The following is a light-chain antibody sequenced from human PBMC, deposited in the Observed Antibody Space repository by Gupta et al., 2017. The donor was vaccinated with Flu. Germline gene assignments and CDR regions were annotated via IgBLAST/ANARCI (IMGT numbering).Light chain of an antibody. CDR3: HQRSNWPIT. Sequence: EIVLTQSPATLSLSPGERATLSCRASQSVSSYLAWYQQKPGQAPRLLIYDASNRATGIPARFSGSGSGTDFTLTISSLEPEDFAVYYCHQRSNWPITFGHGTKVDIK. CDR1: QSVSSY. CDR2: DAS. V-gene: IGKV3-11*01. J-gene: IGKJ3*01.